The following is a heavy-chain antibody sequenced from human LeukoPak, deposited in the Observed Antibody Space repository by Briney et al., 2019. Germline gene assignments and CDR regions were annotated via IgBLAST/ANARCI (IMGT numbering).Heavy chain of an antibody. CDR2: INNDGSST. J-gene: IGHJ4*02. CDR3: ARDYNSSPDY. CDR1: GFPFSPYW. V-gene: IGHV3-74*03. D-gene: IGHD6-13*01. Sequence: GGSLRLSCAASGFPFSPYWMHWVRPAPGKGLVWVSRINNDGSSTMYADSVKGRFTISRDNATNTLYLQMNSLRDDDTAVYYCARDYNSSPDYWGQGTLVTVSS.